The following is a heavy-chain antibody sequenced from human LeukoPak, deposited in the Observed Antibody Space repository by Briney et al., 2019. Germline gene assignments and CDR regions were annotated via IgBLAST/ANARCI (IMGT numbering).Heavy chain of an antibody. CDR3: VRSVITIFGVVIKFDY. CDR2: ISGSGGNT. J-gene: IGHJ4*02. D-gene: IGHD3-3*01. V-gene: IGHV3-23*01. CDR1: GFTFSSYA. Sequence: GGSLRLSCAASGFTFSSYAMSWVRQAPGKGLEWVSAISGSGGNTYYADSVKGRFTISRDNSKNTLYLQMNSLRAEDTAVYYCVRSVITIFGVVIKFDYWGQGTLVTVSS.